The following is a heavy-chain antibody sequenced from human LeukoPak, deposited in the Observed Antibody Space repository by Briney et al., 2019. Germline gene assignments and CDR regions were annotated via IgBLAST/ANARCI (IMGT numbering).Heavy chain of an antibody. CDR1: GYTFSLYG. D-gene: IGHD5-12*01. CDR2: ISGYNGHA. Sequence: GASVKVSCKPSGYTFSLYGINWVRQAPGEGLEWMGWISGYNGHANYAQKFQGRVTSTTDASTNTAYMELRSLRSDDTAVYYCARAWLRRKYYYYMDVWGKGTTVTVSS. J-gene: IGHJ6*03. CDR3: ARAWLRRKYYYYMDV. V-gene: IGHV1-18*01.